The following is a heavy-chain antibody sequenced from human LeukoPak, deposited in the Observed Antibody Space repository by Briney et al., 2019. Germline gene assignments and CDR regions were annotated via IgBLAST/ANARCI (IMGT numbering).Heavy chain of an antibody. D-gene: IGHD2-8*02. CDR3: TRSAGWWSLDY. Sequence: SETLSLTCAVYGGSFSGYYWSWIRQPPGKGLEWIGEINHSGSTNYNPSLKSRVTISVDTSKNQFSLKLSSVTAADTATYYCTRSAGWWSLDYWGQGALVTVSS. J-gene: IGHJ4*02. V-gene: IGHV4-34*01. CDR2: INHSGST. CDR1: GGSFSGYY.